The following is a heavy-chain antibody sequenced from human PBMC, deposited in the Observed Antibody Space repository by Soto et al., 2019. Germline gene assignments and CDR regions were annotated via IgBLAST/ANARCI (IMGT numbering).Heavy chain of an antibody. V-gene: IGHV1-69*06. J-gene: IGHJ4*02. D-gene: IGHD2-2*02. CDR1: GSRFSNYV. CDR3: AREGRGKKAGYNGLVSLGY. CDR2: VIPIFNST. Sequence: SVKVSCKVSGSRFSNYVISWVRQAPGHGLEWLGRVIPIFNSTKYAQSFQGRVTITADKSTSTASLELSSLRSDDTAVYYCAREGRGKKAGYNGLVSLGYWGQGTLVTVSS.